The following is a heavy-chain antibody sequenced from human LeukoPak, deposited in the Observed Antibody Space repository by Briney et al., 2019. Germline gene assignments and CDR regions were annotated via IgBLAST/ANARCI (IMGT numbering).Heavy chain of an antibody. D-gene: IGHD4-17*01. J-gene: IGHJ5*02. V-gene: IGHV3-30-3*01. Sequence: GGSLRLSCAASGFTFSSYAMHWVRQAPGKGLEWVAVISYDGSNKYYADSVKGRFTISRDNSKNTLYLQMNSLRTEDTAVYYCAGDYGDHPWGQGTLVTVSS. CDR2: ISYDGSNK. CDR3: AGDYGDHP. CDR1: GFTFSSYA.